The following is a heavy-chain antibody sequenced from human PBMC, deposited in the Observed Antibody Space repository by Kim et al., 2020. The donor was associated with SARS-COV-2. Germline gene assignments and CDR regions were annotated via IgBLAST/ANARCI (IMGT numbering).Heavy chain of an antibody. CDR1: GGTFSSYA. CDR2: IIPIFGTA. J-gene: IGHJ6*02. CDR3: ASGYCSSTSCYPYYYYYGMDV. Sequence: SVKVSCKASGGTFSSYAISWVRQAPGQGLEWMGGIIPIFGTANYAQKFQGRVTITADESTSTAYMELSSLRSEDTAVYYCASGYCSSTSCYPYYYYYGMDVWGQGTTVTVSS. D-gene: IGHD2-2*03. V-gene: IGHV1-69*13.